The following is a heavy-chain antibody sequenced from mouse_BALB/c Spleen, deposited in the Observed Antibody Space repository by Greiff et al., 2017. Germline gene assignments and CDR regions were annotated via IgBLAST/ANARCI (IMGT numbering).Heavy chain of an antibody. Sequence: VQRVESGPGLVAPSQSLSITCTVSGFSLTSYGVHWVRQPPGKGLEWLGVIWAGGSTNYNSALMSRLSISKDNSKSQVFLKMNSLQTDDTAMYYCARDPNWDAPFDYWGQGTTLTVSS. V-gene: IGHV2-9*02. CDR3: ARDPNWDAPFDY. D-gene: IGHD4-1*01. J-gene: IGHJ2*01. CDR1: GFSLTSYG. CDR2: IWAGGST.